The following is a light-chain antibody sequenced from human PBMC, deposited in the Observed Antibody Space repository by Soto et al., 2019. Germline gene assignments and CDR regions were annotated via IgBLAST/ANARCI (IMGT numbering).Light chain of an antibody. CDR1: QSISNNY. V-gene: IGKV3-20*01. J-gene: IGKJ1*01. CDR2: GAS. CDR3: QQYGSSGT. Sequence: TVLTQFPGSLSLSPGERATLSCRASQSISNNYLAWYQQKPGQAPRLLIYGASNRATGIPDRFSGSGSGTDFTLTISRLEPEDFAVYYCQQYGSSGTFGQGTKVDSK.